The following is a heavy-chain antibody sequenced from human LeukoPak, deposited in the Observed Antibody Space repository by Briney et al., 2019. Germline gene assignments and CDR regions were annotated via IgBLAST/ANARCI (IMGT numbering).Heavy chain of an antibody. CDR2: IKQGGSEI. CDR1: GFTVSRVW. V-gene: IGHV3-7*01. Sequence: PGGSLRLSCSASGFTVSRVWMGWVRQAPGKGVGCVALIKQGGSEIYHMDSVKGRFTISRDDATNSLYLQMNSLRVEDTALYYCARDRESESDSEGDYWGQGTLVTVSS. D-gene: IGHD4-11*01. J-gene: IGHJ4*02. CDR3: ARDRESESDSEGDY.